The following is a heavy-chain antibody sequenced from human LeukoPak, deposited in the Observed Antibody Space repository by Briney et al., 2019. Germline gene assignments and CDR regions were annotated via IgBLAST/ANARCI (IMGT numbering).Heavy chain of an antibody. D-gene: IGHD1-7*01. V-gene: IGHV3-21*01. CDR1: GFTFSSFA. Sequence: GGSLRPSCSASGFTFSSFAMNWVRQAPGKGLEWVSIISRTSEAIFYADSVKGRFTISRDNAKNSLYLQMNGLRAEDTAAYYCARGATDTTRWFDPWGQGTLVTVSS. CDR3: ARGATDTTRWFDP. CDR2: ISRTSEAI. J-gene: IGHJ5*02.